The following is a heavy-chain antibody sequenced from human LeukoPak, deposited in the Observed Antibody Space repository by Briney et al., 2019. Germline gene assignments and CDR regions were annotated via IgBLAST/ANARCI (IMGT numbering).Heavy chain of an antibody. V-gene: IGHV1-8*01. Sequence: ASVKVSCKASGYTLTTSDINWVRQAAGQGLEGMGWMNPNTGHTGFTQKFQGRVTMTRSTSLNTGYMELSSLRSEGTAVYFCGRVQSGSLLRYGMDVWGQGTTVTVSS. CDR2: MNPNTGHT. CDR1: GYTLTTSD. J-gene: IGHJ6*02. D-gene: IGHD3-10*01. CDR3: GRVQSGSLLRYGMDV.